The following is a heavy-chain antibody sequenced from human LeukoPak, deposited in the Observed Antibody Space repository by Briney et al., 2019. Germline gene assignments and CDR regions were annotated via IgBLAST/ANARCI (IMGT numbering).Heavy chain of an antibody. CDR1: GDTLTELS. CDR3: ARGQRREPDTAMAY. V-gene: IGHV1-2*02. D-gene: IGHD5-18*01. Sequence: ASVKVSCKVYGDTLTELSTHWVRQAPGKGLEWMGWINPNSGGTNYAQKFQGRVTMTRDTSISTAYMELSRLRSDDTAVYYCARGQRREPDTAMAYWGQGTLVTVSS. J-gene: IGHJ4*02. CDR2: INPNSGGT.